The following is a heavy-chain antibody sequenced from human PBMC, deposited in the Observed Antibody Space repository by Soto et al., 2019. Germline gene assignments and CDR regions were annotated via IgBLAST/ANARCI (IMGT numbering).Heavy chain of an antibody. CDR1: GGTFYPYT. V-gene: IGHV1-69*13. CDR2: CTPIYPTT. CDR3: ASIPRYSFPTSDDLDA. Sequence: SVKVSCKASGGTFYPYTFSWGRPAPGQGLEWMGSCTPIYPTTNYAEKFQGGLTVTADGPTNTAYMELNSLTSQDTAVYYCASIPRYSFPTSDDLDAWGQGILVTVSS. D-gene: IGHD5-18*01. J-gene: IGHJ5*02.